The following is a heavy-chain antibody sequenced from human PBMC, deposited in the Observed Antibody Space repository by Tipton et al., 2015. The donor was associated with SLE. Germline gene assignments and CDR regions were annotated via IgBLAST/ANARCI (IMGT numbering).Heavy chain of an antibody. CDR1: GFTFSNYW. CDR2: IKQDGSDK. D-gene: IGHD6-6*01. CDR3: ARGSSSTPRGGLDV. V-gene: IGHV3-7*01. Sequence: SLRLSCVAPGFTFSNYWMSWVRQAPGKGLEWVANIKQDGSDKYYVDSVKGRFNISRDNAKKSVSLQMNSLRAEDTALYFCARGSSSTPRGGLDVWGQGTTVIVSS. J-gene: IGHJ6*02.